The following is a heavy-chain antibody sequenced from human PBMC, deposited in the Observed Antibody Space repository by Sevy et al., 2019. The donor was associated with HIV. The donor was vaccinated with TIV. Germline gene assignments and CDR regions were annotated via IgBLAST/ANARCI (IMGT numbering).Heavy chain of an antibody. D-gene: IGHD4-17*01. Sequence: ASVKVSCNASGYTFTSYAMHWVRQAPGQRLEWMGWINAGNGNTKYSQKFQGRVTITRDTSASTAYMELSSLRSEDTAVYYCARRQGITVTTYYGMDVWGQGTTVTVSS. CDR2: INAGNGNT. CDR1: GYTFTSYA. J-gene: IGHJ6*02. V-gene: IGHV1-3*01. CDR3: ARRQGITVTTYYGMDV.